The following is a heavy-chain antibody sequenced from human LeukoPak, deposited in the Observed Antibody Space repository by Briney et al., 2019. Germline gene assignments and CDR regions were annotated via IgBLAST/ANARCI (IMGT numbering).Heavy chain of an antibody. D-gene: IGHD2-15*01. CDR1: GFTFSIYA. CDR2: ISGRDGST. V-gene: IGHV3-23*01. Sequence: AGGSLRLSCAASGFTFSIYAMTWVRQAPGKGLEWVSGISGRDGSTYYADSVKGRFTISRDNSKNTLFLEMNSLRAEDTAVYYCAKQLGYCSDGSCYFPYWGQGTLVTVSS. J-gene: IGHJ4*02. CDR3: AKQLGYCSDGSCYFPY.